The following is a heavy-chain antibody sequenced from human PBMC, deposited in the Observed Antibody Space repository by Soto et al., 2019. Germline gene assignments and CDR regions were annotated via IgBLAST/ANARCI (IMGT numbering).Heavy chain of an antibody. Sequence: PGGSLRLSCAASGFTFSSYGMHWVRQAPGKGLEWVAVISYDGSNKYYADSVKGRFTISRDNSKNTLYLQMNSLRAEDTAVYYCAKDLEDGPGSLDYWGQGTLVTVSS. J-gene: IGHJ4*02. CDR2: ISYDGSNK. D-gene: IGHD3-10*01. CDR3: AKDLEDGPGSLDY. V-gene: IGHV3-30*18. CDR1: GFTFSSYG.